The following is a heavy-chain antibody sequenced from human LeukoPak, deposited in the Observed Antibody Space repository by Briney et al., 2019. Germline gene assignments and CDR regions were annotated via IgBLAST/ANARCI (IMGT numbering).Heavy chain of an antibody. J-gene: IGHJ4*02. D-gene: IGHD6-13*01. CDR2: IYYSGST. Sequence: SETLSLTCTVSGGSISSSIYYWGWIRQPPGKGLEWIGSIYYSGSTYYNPSLKSRVTISVDTSKNQFSLKLSSVTAADTAVYYCATPMVGRAAAGTQAVYWGQGTLVIVSS. CDR3: ATPMVGRAAAGTQAVY. V-gene: IGHV4-39*01. CDR1: GGSISSSIYY.